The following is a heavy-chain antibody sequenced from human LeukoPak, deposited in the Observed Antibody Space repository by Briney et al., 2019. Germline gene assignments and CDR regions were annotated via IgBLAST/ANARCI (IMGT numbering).Heavy chain of an antibody. CDR1: GFTFDDHG. J-gene: IGHJ6*03. CDR3: ARAAGSGYYFYMDV. CDR2: VKWDGGST. V-gene: IGHV3-20*04. Sequence: GGSLRLSCAASGFTFDDHGMSWVRQAPGKGLEWVSGVKWDGGSTGYADSVKGRFTISRDNAKNSLYLQMNSLRSEDTALYYCARAAGSGYYFYMDVWGKGTTVTVSS.